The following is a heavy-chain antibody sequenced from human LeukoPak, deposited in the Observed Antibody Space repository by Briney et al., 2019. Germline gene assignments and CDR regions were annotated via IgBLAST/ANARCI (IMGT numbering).Heavy chain of an antibody. J-gene: IGHJ6*02. V-gene: IGHV3-49*04. CDR1: GFTFGDFA. CDR2: IRSKGYGGAT. D-gene: IGHD6-13*01. Sequence: GGSLRLSCKASGFTFGDFAMSWVRQAPGKGLQWVGFIRSKGYGGATEYAASVKGRFTISRDDSKSIAYLQMNSLKTEDTAVYYCTSPIAAGYYFYGMDVWGQGTTDTVSS. CDR3: TSPIAAGYYFYGMDV.